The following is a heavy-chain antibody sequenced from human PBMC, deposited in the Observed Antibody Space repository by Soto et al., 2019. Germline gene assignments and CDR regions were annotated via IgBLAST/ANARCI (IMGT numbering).Heavy chain of an antibody. CDR2: ISWNSGSI. CDR3: AKDFAGQGYYYYGMDV. D-gene: IGHD6-13*01. V-gene: IGHV3-9*01. Sequence: GGSLRLSCAASGFTFDDYAMHWVRQAPGKGLEWVSGISWNSGSIGYADSVKGRFTISRDNAKNSLYLQMNSLRAEDTALYYCAKDFAGQGYYYYGMDVWGQGTTVTVSS. J-gene: IGHJ6*02. CDR1: GFTFDDYA.